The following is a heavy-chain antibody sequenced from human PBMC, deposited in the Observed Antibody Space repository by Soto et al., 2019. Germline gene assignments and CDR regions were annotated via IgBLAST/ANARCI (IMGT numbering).Heavy chain of an antibody. CDR3: ARDDVRCDGGSCYGIPLDG. V-gene: IGHV3-66*01. D-gene: IGHD2-15*01. J-gene: IGHJ6*03. CDR1: GFTVSSKY. Sequence: EVQLVESGGGLVQPGGSLRLSCAASGFTVSSKYMTWVRQAPGKGLEWVSLIQSGGTTYYADSVKGRCTISRDTSENTLHLEMVSLRVDDTAVYYCARDDVRCDGGSCYGIPLDGWGKGATVTVS. CDR2: IQSGGTT.